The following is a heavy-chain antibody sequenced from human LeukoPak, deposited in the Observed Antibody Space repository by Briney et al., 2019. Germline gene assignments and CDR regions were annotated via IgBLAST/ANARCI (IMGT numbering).Heavy chain of an antibody. CDR1: GGSISSSSYY. CDR3: ARDRPRLRGYTYGYYYYMDV. D-gene: IGHD5-18*01. CDR2: IYYSGST. Sequence: SETLSLTCTVSGGSISSSSYYWGWIRQPPGKGLEWIGSIYYSGSTYYNPSLKSRVTISVDTSKNQFSLKLSSVTAADTAVYYCARDRPRLRGYTYGYYYYMDVWGKGTTVTVSS. V-gene: IGHV4-39*07. J-gene: IGHJ6*03.